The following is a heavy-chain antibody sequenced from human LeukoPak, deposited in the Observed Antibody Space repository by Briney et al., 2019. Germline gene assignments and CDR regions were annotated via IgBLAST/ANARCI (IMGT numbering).Heavy chain of an antibody. CDR1: GLTVSSNY. D-gene: IGHD3-10*01. J-gene: IGHJ4*02. CDR2: IYSGGSK. Sequence: GGSLRLSCALSGLTVSSNYMRWVRQAPGKGLGWVAVIYSGGSKYYADSVKGRFTVSRDNSKNTLYLQMNRLRVEDTAVYYCARGGAWFGELPAFDYWGQGTLVTVSS. V-gene: IGHV3-66*01. CDR3: ARGGAWFGELPAFDY.